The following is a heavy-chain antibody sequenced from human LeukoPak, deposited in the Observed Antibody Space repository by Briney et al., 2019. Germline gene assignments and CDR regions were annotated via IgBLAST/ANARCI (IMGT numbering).Heavy chain of an antibody. CDR2: ISGSGGRT. Sequence: GGSLRLSCAASGFTFSSYGMSWVRQAPGKGLEWVSGISGSGGRTYFADSVKGRFTISRDNSKNTLYLQMNSLRAEDTAVYYCARDPLSSSSFDLWGQGTLVTVSS. CDR1: GFTFSSYG. J-gene: IGHJ4*02. V-gene: IGHV3-23*01. D-gene: IGHD6-13*01. CDR3: ARDPLSSSSFDL.